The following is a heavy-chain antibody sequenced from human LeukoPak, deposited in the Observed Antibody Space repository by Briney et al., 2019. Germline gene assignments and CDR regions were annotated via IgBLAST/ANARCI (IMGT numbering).Heavy chain of an antibody. D-gene: IGHD1-26*01. J-gene: IGHJ4*02. V-gene: IGHV4-59*01. CDR2: IYYNGST. Sequence: SETLSLTCTVSGGSISSYYWSWIRQPPGKGLEWIGYIYYNGSTNYNPSLKSRVTISVDTSKNQFSLNLSSVTAADMAVYYCAKGYSRSNIFDYWGQGTLVTVSS. CDR1: GGSISSYY. CDR3: AKGYSRSNIFDY.